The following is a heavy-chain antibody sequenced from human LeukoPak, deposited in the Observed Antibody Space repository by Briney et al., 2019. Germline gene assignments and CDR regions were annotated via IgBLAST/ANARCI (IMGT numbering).Heavy chain of an antibody. Sequence: ASEKVSCKVSGYTLTELSMHWVRQAPGRGLEWMGGFDPEDGGTIYAQKFQGRVTMTRDMSTSTAYMELSSLRSEDTAVYYCARGKQQLPPDAFDIWGQGTMVTVSS. CDR3: ARGKQQLPPDAFDI. D-gene: IGHD6-13*01. CDR1: GYTLTELS. CDR2: FDPEDGGT. J-gene: IGHJ3*02. V-gene: IGHV1-24*01.